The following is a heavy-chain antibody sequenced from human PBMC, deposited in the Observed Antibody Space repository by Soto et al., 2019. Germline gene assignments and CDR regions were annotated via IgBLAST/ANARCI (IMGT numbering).Heavy chain of an antibody. Sequence: QVTLNESGPVLVKPTEPLTLTCTVSGFSLSNARMGVSWIRQPPGKALEWLAHIFSNDEKSYSTSLKSRLTISKDTSKSQVVLTMTNMDPVDTATYYCARYYYDSSGFHPNYFYGMDVWGQGTTVTVSS. V-gene: IGHV2-26*01. CDR1: GFSLSNARMG. D-gene: IGHD3-22*01. CDR3: ARYYYDSSGFHPNYFYGMDV. J-gene: IGHJ6*02. CDR2: IFSNDEK.